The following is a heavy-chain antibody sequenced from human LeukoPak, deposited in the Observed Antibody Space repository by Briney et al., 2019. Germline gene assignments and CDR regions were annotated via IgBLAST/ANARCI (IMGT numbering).Heavy chain of an antibody. CDR2: ISGSGGST. CDR1: GFTFSSYG. J-gene: IGHJ4*02. D-gene: IGHD5-18*01. V-gene: IGHV3-23*01. Sequence: GGSLRLSCAASGFTFSSYGMHWVRQAPGKGLEWVSAISGSGGSTYYADSVKGRFTISRDNSKNTLYLQMNSLRAEDTAVYYCAKDPGYSFLGYFDYWGQGTLVTVSS. CDR3: AKDPGYSFLGYFDY.